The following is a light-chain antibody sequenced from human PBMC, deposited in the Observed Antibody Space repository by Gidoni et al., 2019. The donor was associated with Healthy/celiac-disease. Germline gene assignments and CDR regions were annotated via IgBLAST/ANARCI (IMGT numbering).Light chain of an antibody. Sequence: DIVMTQSPDSLAGSLGERATINCKSSQSFLYRSNNKTYLAWYQQKPVQPPNLLIYWASTRESGVPYRFSGSGSGTDFTLTISSLQAEDVAVYYCQQYYSTPITFGQGTRLEIK. CDR2: WAS. J-gene: IGKJ5*01. CDR1: QSFLYRSNNKTY. V-gene: IGKV4-1*01. CDR3: QQYYSTPIT.